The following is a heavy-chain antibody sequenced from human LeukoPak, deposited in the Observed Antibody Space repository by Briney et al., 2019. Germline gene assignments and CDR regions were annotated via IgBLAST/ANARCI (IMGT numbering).Heavy chain of an antibody. D-gene: IGHD6-19*01. Sequence: GASVKVSCKASGYSFTNYGISWVRQAPGQGLEWMGWISTYNGHTIYEQKLQGRVAMTTDTSTSTAYMELRSLRSDDTAVYYCARSSDLSGSRYYYYMDVWGKGITVTISS. J-gene: IGHJ6*03. CDR1: GYSFTNYG. CDR3: ARSSDLSGSRYYYYMDV. CDR2: ISTYNGHT. V-gene: IGHV1-18*01.